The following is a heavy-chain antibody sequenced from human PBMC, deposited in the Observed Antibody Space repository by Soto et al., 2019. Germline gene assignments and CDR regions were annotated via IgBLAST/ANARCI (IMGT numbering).Heavy chain of an antibody. CDR3: AKDKERGGYDSDFDY. CDR2: ITGGNT. D-gene: IGHD3-3*01. V-gene: IGHV3-23*01. Sequence: EVQLLESGGGLIQPGGSLRLSCAASGFTFGTYGMGWVRQAPGKGLEWVSTITGGNTYYAASVKGRFTISRDNSKNTLYLQMSSLRAEDTALYYCAKDKERGGYDSDFDYWGQGTLVTVSS. CDR1: GFTFGTYG. J-gene: IGHJ4*02.